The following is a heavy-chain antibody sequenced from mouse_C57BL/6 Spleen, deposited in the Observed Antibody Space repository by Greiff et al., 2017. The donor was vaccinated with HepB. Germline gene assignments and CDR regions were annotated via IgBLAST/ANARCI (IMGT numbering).Heavy chain of an antibody. D-gene: IGHD2-3*01. J-gene: IGHJ4*01. V-gene: IGHV5-17*01. CDR3: ARPIYDGYYEDAMDY. CDR1: GFTFSDYG. CDR2: ISSGSSTI. Sequence: EVKLVESGGGLVKPGGSLKLSCAASGFTFSDYGMHWVRQAPEKGLEWVAYISSGSSTIYYADTVKGRFTISRDNAKNTLFLQMTSLRSEDTAMYYCARPIYDGYYEDAMDYWGQGTSVTVSS.